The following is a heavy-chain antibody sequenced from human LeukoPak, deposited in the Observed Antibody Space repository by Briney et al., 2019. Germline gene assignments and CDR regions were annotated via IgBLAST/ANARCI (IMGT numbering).Heavy chain of an antibody. V-gene: IGHV3-21*01. CDR2: ISSSSSYI. D-gene: IGHD2-15*01. CDR1: GFTFSSYS. CDR3: ARGRYCSGGSCRERNYFDY. Sequence: GGSLRLSCAASGFTFSSYSMNWVRQAPGKGLGWVSSISSSSSYIYYADSVKGRFTISRDNAKNSLYLQMNSLRAEDTAVYHCARGRYCSGGSCRERNYFDYWGQGTLVTVSS. J-gene: IGHJ4*02.